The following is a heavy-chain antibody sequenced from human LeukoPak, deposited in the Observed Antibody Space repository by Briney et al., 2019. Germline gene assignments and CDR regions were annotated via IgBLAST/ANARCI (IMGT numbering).Heavy chain of an antibody. D-gene: IGHD3-10*02. Sequence: GGSLRLSCAASGFIFDDYAMNWVRQAPGKGLEWVSGISWDSGNIGYADSVKGRFTISRDNAKNSLYLQMNSLRAEDTAVYYCAELGITMIGGVWGKGTTVTISS. CDR2: ISWDSGNI. CDR1: GFIFDDYA. V-gene: IGHV3-9*01. J-gene: IGHJ6*04. CDR3: AELGITMIGGV.